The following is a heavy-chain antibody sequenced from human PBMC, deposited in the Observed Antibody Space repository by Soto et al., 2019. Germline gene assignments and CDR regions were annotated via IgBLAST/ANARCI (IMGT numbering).Heavy chain of an antibody. CDR2: IYHSGNS. D-gene: IGHD3-22*01. J-gene: IGHJ4*02. CDR1: GGSISSSNW. Sequence: SETLSLTCAVSGGSISSSNWWGWVRQPPGRGLEWIGEIYHSGNSNYNPSLKSRVTLSVDKSKNQFSLNLTSVTAADTAVYYCAKGGGTYWSDTSAYSAFDYWAQGTLVTVSS. CDR3: AKGGGTYWSDTSAYSAFDY. V-gene: IGHV4-4*02.